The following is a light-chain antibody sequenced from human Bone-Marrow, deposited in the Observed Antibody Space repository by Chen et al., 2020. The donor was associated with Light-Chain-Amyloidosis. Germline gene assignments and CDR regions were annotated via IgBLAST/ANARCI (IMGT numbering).Light chain of an antibody. CDR3: QSADSSGTYEVI. Sequence: SYELTQPPSVSVSPSQTARITCPGDELPTQDAYWYQQKPGQAPVLVIHRDTERPSGISERFSGSSSGTTATLTISGVQAEDEADSHCQSADSSGTYEVIFGGGTKLTVL. CDR1: ELPTQD. V-gene: IGLV3-25*03. CDR2: RDT. J-gene: IGLJ2*01.